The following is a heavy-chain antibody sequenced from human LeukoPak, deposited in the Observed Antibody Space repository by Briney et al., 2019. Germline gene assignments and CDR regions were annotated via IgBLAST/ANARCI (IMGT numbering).Heavy chain of an antibody. CDR2: NRDKSKSYTT. D-gene: IGHD3-22*01. V-gene: IGHV3-72*01. Sequence: GGSLRLSCVASGFTVSDHYIDWVRQAPGKGLEWVGRNRDKSKSYTTDYAASVRGRFTISRDDSKNSLYLQMYSLKTEDTAVYFCTRPSYYDSRGYSTNGFDIWAQGTMVTVSS. CDR3: TRPSYYDSRGYSTNGFDI. CDR1: GFTVSDHY. J-gene: IGHJ3*02.